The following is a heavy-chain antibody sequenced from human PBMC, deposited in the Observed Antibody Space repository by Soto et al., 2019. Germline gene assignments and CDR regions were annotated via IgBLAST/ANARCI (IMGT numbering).Heavy chain of an antibody. D-gene: IGHD2-21*01. CDR3: ARSDGYNCNWLDS. J-gene: IGHJ5*01. CDR1: GYTFATYD. V-gene: IGHV1-8*01. CDR2: MNPNSGNT. Sequence: QVQLVQSGAEVKTPGASVKVSCKASGYTFATYDINWVRQAPGQGLEWMGWMNPNSGNTGYAQKFQGRLTMTGDTALSIAHMELSSLRNEDTAVYYCARSDGYNCNWLDSWGQGTLVTVSA.